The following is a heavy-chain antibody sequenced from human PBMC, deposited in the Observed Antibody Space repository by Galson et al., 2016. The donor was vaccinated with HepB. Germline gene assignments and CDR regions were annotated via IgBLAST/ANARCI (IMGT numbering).Heavy chain of an antibody. CDR1: GGRIGSFY. CDR3: AREFDTLTGPYLEY. D-gene: IGHD3-9*01. J-gene: IGHJ4*02. V-gene: IGHV4-59*12. Sequence: SETLSLTCTVSGGRIGSFYWNWIRQPPRKGLEWIGYIFYSGQNFSNPSLKSRVAFSVDASKGRFSLTLTSVTAADTAVYYCAREFDTLTGPYLEYWGPGILVTVSS. CDR2: IFYSGQN.